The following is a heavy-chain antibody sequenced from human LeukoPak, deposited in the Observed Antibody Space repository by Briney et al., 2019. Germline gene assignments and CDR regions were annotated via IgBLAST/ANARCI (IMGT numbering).Heavy chain of an antibody. D-gene: IGHD3-10*02. V-gene: IGHV3-48*03. CDR1: GFSFNTW. J-gene: IGHJ6*04. Sequence: GGSLRLSCVGSGFSFNTWITWVRQAPGKGLEWVSYISSSGSTIYYADSVKGRFTISRDNAKNSLYLQMNSLRAEDTAVYYCAELGITMIGGVWGKGTTVTISS. CDR3: AELGITMIGGV. CDR2: ISSSGSTI.